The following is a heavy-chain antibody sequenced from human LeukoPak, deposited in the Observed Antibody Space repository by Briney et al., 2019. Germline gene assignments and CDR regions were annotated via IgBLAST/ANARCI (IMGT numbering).Heavy chain of an antibody. CDR2: MYDSGST. V-gene: IGHV4-59*01. D-gene: IGHD3-10*01. J-gene: IGHJ5*02. CDR3: ARGSGREWFDP. CDR1: GGSISRSC. Sequence: SETLSLTCTVSGGSISRSCWSWVRQPPGKGLEWIGYMYDSGSTFYNPSLKSRVTISVDTSKNQFSLKLSSVTAADTAVYYCARGSGREWFDPWGQGTLVTVSS.